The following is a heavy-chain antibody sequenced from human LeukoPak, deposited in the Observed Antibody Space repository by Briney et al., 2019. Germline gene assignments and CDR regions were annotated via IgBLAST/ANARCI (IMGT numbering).Heavy chain of an antibody. V-gene: IGHV3-21*01. CDR1: GFTFSSYT. J-gene: IGHJ6*03. CDR3: ARVYWQQLVLLGYYYYYMDV. Sequence: GGSLRLSCAASGFTFSSYTMNWVRQAPGKGLEWVSSISSSSSYIYYADSVKGRFTISRDNAKSTLYLQMNSLRAEDTAVYYCARVYWQQLVLLGYYYYYMDVWGKGTTVTISS. D-gene: IGHD6-13*01. CDR2: ISSSSSYI.